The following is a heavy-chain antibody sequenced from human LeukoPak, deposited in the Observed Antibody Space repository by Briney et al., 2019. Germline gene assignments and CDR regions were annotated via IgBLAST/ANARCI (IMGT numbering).Heavy chain of an antibody. Sequence: PGGSLRLSCAASGFTFSSYGMHWVRQAPGKGLEWVAVISYDGSNKYYADSVKGRFTISRDNSKNTLYLQMNSLRAEDTAVYYCAKDRLRSGWHFDYWGQGTLVTVSS. D-gene: IGHD6-19*01. CDR3: AKDRLRSGWHFDY. CDR2: ISYDGSNK. CDR1: GFTFSSYG. V-gene: IGHV3-30*18. J-gene: IGHJ4*02.